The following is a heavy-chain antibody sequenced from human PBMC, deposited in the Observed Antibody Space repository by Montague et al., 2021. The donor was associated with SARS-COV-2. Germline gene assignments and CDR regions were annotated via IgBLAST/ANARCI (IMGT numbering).Heavy chain of an antibody. CDR2: IFTSGTA. V-gene: IGHV4-4*07. CDR1: GGSISTYY. D-gene: IGHD2-2*01. J-gene: IGHJ4*02. CDR3: ARTPVSGYHGRFDS. Sequence: SETLSLTCTVSGGSISTYYWSWIRQPAGKGLEWIGRIFTSGTASYSPSLKSRVTMAVDTSKNQFSLKVTSMTAADTAVYYCARTPVSGYHGRFDSWGQGALVTVSS.